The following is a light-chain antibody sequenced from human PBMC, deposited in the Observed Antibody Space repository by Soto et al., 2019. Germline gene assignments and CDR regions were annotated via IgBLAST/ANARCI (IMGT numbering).Light chain of an antibody. CDR1: SSDVGGYNY. Sequence: QSALTQPPSASGSPGQSVTISCTGTSSDVGGYNYVSWYQQYPGKVPKLMVYEANKRPSGVPDRFSGSKSGNTASLTVSGLQDEDEADYYCTSYAGGNNVFGSGTKVTVL. CDR3: TSYAGGNNV. V-gene: IGLV2-8*01. J-gene: IGLJ1*01. CDR2: EAN.